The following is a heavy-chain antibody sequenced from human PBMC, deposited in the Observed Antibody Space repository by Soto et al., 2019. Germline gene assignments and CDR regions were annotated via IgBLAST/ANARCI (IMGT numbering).Heavy chain of an antibody. Sequence: QVQLVESGGGVVQPGRSLRLSCAASGFTFSSYGMHWVRQAPGKGQEWVAVIWYDGSNKYYADSGKGRFTISRDNSKNTMYLQMNRLRAEDTAVYYCARVGLCSSSSYGDLGAHFDYWGQGTLVTVSS. V-gene: IGHV3-33*01. CDR1: GFTFSSYG. D-gene: IGHD6-13*01. CDR2: IWYDGSNK. J-gene: IGHJ4*02. CDR3: ARVGLCSSSSYGDLGAHFDY.